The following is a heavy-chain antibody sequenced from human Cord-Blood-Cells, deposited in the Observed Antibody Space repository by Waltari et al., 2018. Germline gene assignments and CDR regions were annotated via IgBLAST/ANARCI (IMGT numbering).Heavy chain of an antibody. CDR1: GYTFTSYA. CDR3: AVAARRGIAAAGTFDY. D-gene: IGHD6-13*01. Sequence: QVQLVQSGAEVKKPGASVKVSCKASGYTFTSYAMHWVRQAPGQRLEWMGWIKEGNGNTKYSQKFQGRVTITRDTSASTAYMELSSLRSEDTAVYYCAVAARRGIAAAGTFDYWGQGTLVTVSS. CDR2: IKEGNGNT. J-gene: IGHJ4*02. V-gene: IGHV1-3*01.